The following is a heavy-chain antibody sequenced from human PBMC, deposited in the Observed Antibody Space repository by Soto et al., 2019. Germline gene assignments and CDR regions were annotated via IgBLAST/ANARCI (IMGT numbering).Heavy chain of an antibody. D-gene: IGHD2-2*01. CDR2: MNPNSGNT. CDR3: ARTYVTDMVVVPAAKDYMDV. V-gene: IGHV1-8*01. J-gene: IGHJ6*03. CDR1: GYTFTSYD. Sequence: ASVKVSCKASGYTFTSYDINWVRQATGQGLEWMGWMNPNSGNTGYAQKFQGRVTMTRNTSISTAYMELSSVTAADTAVYYCARTYVTDMVVVPAAKDYMDVWGKGTTVTVSS.